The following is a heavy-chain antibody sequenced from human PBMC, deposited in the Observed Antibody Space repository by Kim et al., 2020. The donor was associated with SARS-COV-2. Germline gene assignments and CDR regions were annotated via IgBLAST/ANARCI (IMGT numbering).Heavy chain of an antibody. V-gene: IGHV4-34*01. D-gene: IGHD6-19*01. J-gene: IGHJ3*02. Sequence: SETLSLTCAVYGGSFSGYYWSWIRQPPGKGLEWIGEINHSGSTNYNPSLKSRVTISVDTSKNQFSLKLSSVTAADTAVYYCARVSTSSGWLGDAFDIWG. CDR1: GGSFSGYY. CDR2: INHSGST. CDR3: ARVSTSSGWLGDAFDI.